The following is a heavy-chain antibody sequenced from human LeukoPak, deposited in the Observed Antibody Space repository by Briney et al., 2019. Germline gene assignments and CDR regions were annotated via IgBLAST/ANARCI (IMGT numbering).Heavy chain of an antibody. V-gene: IGHV3-53*01. J-gene: IGHJ4*02. Sequence: PGESLRLSCAASGFTFTNAWMSWVRQAPGKGLEWVSFISSGGNTDHSDSVKGRFTISRDNSKNTLYLQMNSLRAEDTAIYYCARRAGEYSHPYDYWGQGTLVTVSS. CDR3: ARRAGEYSHPYDY. D-gene: IGHD2-15*01. CDR1: GFTFTNAW. CDR2: ISSGGNT.